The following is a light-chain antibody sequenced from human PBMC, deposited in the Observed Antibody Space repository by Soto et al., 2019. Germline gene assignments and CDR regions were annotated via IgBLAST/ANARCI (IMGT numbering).Light chain of an antibody. CDR2: ATD. Sequence: QAVLTQPPSVSGAPGQRVIMSCTGTSSNIGADSHVHWYQQLPGAAPKLLISATDNRASGVPDRFSGSKSGASASLAVTGLQAEDEADYYCQTVDNTLIGSVFGGGTKLTVL. CDR3: QTVDNTLIGSV. J-gene: IGLJ2*01. V-gene: IGLV1-40*01. CDR1: SSNIGADSH.